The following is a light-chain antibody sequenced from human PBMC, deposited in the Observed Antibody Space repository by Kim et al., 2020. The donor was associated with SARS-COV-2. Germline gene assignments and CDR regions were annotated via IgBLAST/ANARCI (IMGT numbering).Light chain of an antibody. CDR2: GAS. CDR3: QQYNNWPRT. J-gene: IGKJ1*01. Sequence: EIVMTQSPATLSVSPGERATLSCRASQSVGSNLAWYQQKPGQAPRLLIYGASTRATGIPARFSGSGSGTEFTLTNSSLQSEDFAVYYCQQYNNWPRTFGQGTKVDIK. CDR1: QSVGSN. V-gene: IGKV3-15*01.